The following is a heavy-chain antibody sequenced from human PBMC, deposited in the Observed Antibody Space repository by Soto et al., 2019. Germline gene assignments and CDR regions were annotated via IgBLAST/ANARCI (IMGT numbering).Heavy chain of an antibody. CDR2: IIPIFGTA. Sequence: GASVKVSCKASGGTFSSYAISWVRQAPGQGLEWMGGIIPIFGTANYAQKFQGRVTITADESTSTAYMELSSLRSEDTAVYYCARGRAYCGGDCYPRPYYYGMDVWGQGTTVTVSS. V-gene: IGHV1-69*13. D-gene: IGHD2-21*02. CDR1: GGTFSSYA. J-gene: IGHJ6*02. CDR3: ARGRAYCGGDCYPRPYYYGMDV.